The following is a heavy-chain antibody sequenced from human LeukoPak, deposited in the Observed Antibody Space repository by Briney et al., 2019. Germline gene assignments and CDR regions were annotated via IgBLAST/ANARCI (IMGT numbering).Heavy chain of an antibody. CDR2: IKQDGSEK. Sequence: SGGSLRLSCAASGFTFSSYWMSWVRQAPGKGLEWVANIKQDGSEKYYVDSVKGRFTISRDNAKNSLYLQMSSLRAEDTAEYYCARVGYCSSTSCHGFEDWGQGTLVTVSS. D-gene: IGHD2-2*01. V-gene: IGHV3-7*01. CDR1: GFTFSSYW. J-gene: IGHJ4*02. CDR3: ARVGYCSSTSCHGFED.